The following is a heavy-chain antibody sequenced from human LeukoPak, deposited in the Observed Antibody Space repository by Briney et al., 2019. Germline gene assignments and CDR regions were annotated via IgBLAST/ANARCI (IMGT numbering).Heavy chain of an antibody. D-gene: IGHD1-26*01. CDR3: AKGPVSAIVGATTLDY. J-gene: IGHJ4*02. Sequence: GGSLRLSCAASGFSVSNNHMSWVRQAPGKGLEWVSLIYSGGGTYYADSVKGRFSISRDNSKNTVYLQMNSLRVEDTAVYYCAKGPVSAIVGATTLDYWGQGTLVTVSS. CDR1: GFSVSNNH. CDR2: IYSGGGT. V-gene: IGHV3-53*01.